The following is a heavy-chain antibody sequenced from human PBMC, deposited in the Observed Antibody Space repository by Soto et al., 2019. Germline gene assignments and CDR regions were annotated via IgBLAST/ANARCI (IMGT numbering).Heavy chain of an antibody. Sequence: ASVKVSCKASGYTFTSYGISWVRQAPGQGLEWMGWISAYNGNTNYSQKLQGRVTMTTDTSTSTAYMELRSLRSDDTAVYYCARGVRYCSGGSCYDYFDYWGQGTLVTVSS. J-gene: IGHJ4*02. CDR2: ISAYNGNT. CDR3: ARGVRYCSGGSCYDYFDY. CDR1: GYTFTSYG. D-gene: IGHD2-15*01. V-gene: IGHV1-18*01.